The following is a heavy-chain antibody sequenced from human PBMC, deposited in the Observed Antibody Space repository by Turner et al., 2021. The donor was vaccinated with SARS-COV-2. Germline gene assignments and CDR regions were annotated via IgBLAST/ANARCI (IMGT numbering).Heavy chain of an antibody. CDR1: GFTLGIYG. CDR2: IWYDGSNK. J-gene: IGHJ4*02. CDR3: ARDGGYSGYAYFDY. V-gene: IGHV3-33*01. D-gene: IGHD5-12*01. Sequence: QVQLVGSGGGVVQPGRSLRLSCAASGFTLGIYGMHWVRQAPGKGLEWVSVIWYDGSNKYYADSVKGRFTISRDNSKNTLYLQMNSLRAEDTAVYYCARDGGYSGYAYFDYWGQGTLVTVSS.